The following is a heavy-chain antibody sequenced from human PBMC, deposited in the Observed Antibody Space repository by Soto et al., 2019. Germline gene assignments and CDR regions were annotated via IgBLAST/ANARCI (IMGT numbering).Heavy chain of an antibody. J-gene: IGHJ4*02. Sequence: QVQLEESGPGLVKPSETLSLTCTVSGASISPNYWSWIRQPPGKGLEWIGYIYFAGTTTYNPSLRSRVSMSVDTSANQCSLNLTSVTAADTAISYCARLGAFFQALDSWGQGTLVTVSS. V-gene: IGHV4-59*08. CDR1: GASISPNY. D-gene: IGHD3-16*01. CDR3: ARLGAFFQALDS. CDR2: IYFAGTT.